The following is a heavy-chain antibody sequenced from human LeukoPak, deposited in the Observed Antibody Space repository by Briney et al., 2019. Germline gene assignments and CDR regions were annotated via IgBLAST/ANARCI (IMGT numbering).Heavy chain of an antibody. J-gene: IGHJ6*02. CDR1: GFTFSSYS. CDR3: ASERDVDTAMYYYYGMDV. Sequence: GVSLRLSCAASGFTFSSYSMNWVRQAPGKGLEWVSSISSSSSYIYYADSVKGRFTISRDNAKNSLYLQMNSLRAEDTAVYYCASERDVDTAMYYYYGMDVWGQGTTVTVSS. V-gene: IGHV3-21*01. D-gene: IGHD5-18*01. CDR2: ISSSSSYI.